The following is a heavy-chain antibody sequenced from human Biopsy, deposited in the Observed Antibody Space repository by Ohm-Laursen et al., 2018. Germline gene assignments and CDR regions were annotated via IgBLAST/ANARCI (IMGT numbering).Heavy chain of an antibody. J-gene: IGHJ6*02. D-gene: IGHD2/OR15-2a*01. Sequence: SLRLSCTASGFTFSNSGMHWVRQAPGKGLEWVAAISYDGSKTDYGDSVKGRLNISRDNSKNTLDLQMSSLRVEDTAVYFCAKDKGTFNFYYYGMDVWGQGTTVTVSS. CDR3: AKDKGTFNFYYYGMDV. V-gene: IGHV3-30*18. CDR1: GFTFSNSG. CDR2: ISYDGSKT.